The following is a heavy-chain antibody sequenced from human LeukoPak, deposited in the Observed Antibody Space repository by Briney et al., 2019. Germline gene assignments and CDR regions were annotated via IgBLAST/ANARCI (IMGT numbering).Heavy chain of an antibody. CDR1: GFTFSSYG. CDR2: IWYDGSNK. Sequence: GRSLRLSCAASGFTFSSYGMHWVRQAPGKGLEWVAVIWYDGSNKYYADSVKGRFTISRDNSKNTLYLQMNSLRAEDTAVYYCARERKQWLGGMDVWGQGTTVTVSS. CDR3: ARERKQWLGGMDV. V-gene: IGHV3-33*01. J-gene: IGHJ6*02. D-gene: IGHD6-19*01.